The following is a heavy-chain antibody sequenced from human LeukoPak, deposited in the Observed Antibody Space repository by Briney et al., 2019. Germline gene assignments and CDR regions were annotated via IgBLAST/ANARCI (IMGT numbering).Heavy chain of an antibody. J-gene: IGHJ4*02. CDR3: AGGKGYPQVNYDY. CDR2: IYSGGST. V-gene: IGHV3-66*02. CDR1: GFAVSSTY. D-gene: IGHD5-12*01. Sequence: GGPLNLSCPASGFAVSSTYLSWFRQPPGKGLDWLSVIYSGGSTDYADSVKGRFTISRDNSKNTLYLQMSSLRGEDTGVYYCAGGKGYPQVNYDYWGQGTLVTVSS.